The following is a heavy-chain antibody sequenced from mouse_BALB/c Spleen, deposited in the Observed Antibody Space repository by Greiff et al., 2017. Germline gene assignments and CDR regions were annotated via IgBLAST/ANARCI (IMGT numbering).Heavy chain of an antibody. J-gene: IGHJ4*01. Sequence: VQLQQSGPELVKPGASVKMSCKASGYTFTSYVMHWVKQKPGQGLEWIGYINPYNDGTKYNEKFKGKATLTSDKSSSTAYMELSSLTSEDSAVYYCARSGSSYDYAMDYWGQGTSVTVSS. CDR3: ARSGSSYDYAMDY. V-gene: IGHV1-14*01. D-gene: IGHD1-1*01. CDR2: INPYNDGT. CDR1: GYTFTSYV.